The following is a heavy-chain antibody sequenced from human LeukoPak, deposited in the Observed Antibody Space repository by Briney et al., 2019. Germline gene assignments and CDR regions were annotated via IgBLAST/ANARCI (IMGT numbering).Heavy chain of an antibody. CDR2: IYYAGST. CDR3: ARNLRSGDGNYRIFDY. D-gene: IGHD4-17*01. J-gene: IGHJ4*02. V-gene: IGHV4-59*08. Sequence: SETLSLTCTVSAGSLSSYYWSWIRQPPGKGLEWIADIYYAGSTKYNPSLKSRVTISVDTSINQFSLKLNSVTAADTAIYSCARNLRSGDGNYRIFDYWGQGVLVTVSS. CDR1: AGSLSSYY.